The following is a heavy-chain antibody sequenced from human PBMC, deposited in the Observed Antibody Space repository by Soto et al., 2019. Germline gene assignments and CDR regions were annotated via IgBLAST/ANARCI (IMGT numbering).Heavy chain of an antibody. Sequence: RSETLSLTCAVYGGFLSEPYWTWIRQPPGKGLEWIGEINHVGGTNYNPSLKSRVTMSVDTSQNQFSLRLISVTAADTAMYFCVRIRYQLPSSVLWLDPWGQGTPVTVSS. CDR2: INHVGGT. D-gene: IGHD3-16*01. J-gene: IGHJ5*02. V-gene: IGHV4-34*01. CDR1: GGFLSEPY. CDR3: VRIRYQLPSSVLWLDP.